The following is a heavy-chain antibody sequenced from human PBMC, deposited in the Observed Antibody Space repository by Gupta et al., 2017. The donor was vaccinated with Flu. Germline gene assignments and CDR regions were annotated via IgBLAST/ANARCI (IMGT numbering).Heavy chain of an antibody. CDR3: ARDYYSSGSYSWFFDL. CDR2: IIPVFGTV. J-gene: IGHJ2*01. CDR1: GGTFNNYA. D-gene: IGHD3-10*01. V-gene: IGHV1-69*06. Sequence: QVELVQSGAEVKEPGSSVKVSCKASGGTFNNYAISWLRQAPGQGPEWLGGIIPVFGTVNYAREFVGRVTVTADKSTGTAYMVLTSLRPEDTAVYYCARDYYSSGSYSWFFDLWGRGALVTVSS.